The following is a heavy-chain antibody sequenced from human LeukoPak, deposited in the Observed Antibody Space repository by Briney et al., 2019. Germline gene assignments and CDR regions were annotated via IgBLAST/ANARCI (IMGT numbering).Heavy chain of an antibody. CDR1: GGSISSGSYY. D-gene: IGHD6-19*01. J-gene: IGHJ4*02. Sequence: SETLSLTCTVSGGSISSGSYYWSWIRQPAEKGLEWIGRIYTSGSTNYNPSLKNRVTISVDTSKNQFSLKLSSVTAADTAVYYCARDGGIAVAGTPHWGQGTLVTVSS. CDR3: ARDGGIAVAGTPH. CDR2: IYTSGST. V-gene: IGHV4-61*02.